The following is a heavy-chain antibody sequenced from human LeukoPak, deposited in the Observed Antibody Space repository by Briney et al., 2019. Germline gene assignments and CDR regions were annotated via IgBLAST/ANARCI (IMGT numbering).Heavy chain of an antibody. CDR3: ARVRSSGYSWFDP. V-gene: IGHV4-4*07. CDR2: IYTSGST. D-gene: IGHD3-22*01. Sequence: SETLSLTCTVSGDSISRYYWSWIRQPPGKGLEWIGRIYTSGSTNYNPSLKSRVTMSVDTSKNQFSLKLSSVTAADTAVYYCARVRSSGYSWFDPWGQGTLVTVSS. CDR1: GDSISRYY. J-gene: IGHJ5*02.